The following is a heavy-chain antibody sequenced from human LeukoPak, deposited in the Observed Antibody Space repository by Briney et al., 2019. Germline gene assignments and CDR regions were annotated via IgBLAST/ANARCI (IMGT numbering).Heavy chain of an antibody. D-gene: IGHD2-2*01. CDR2: ISSSSSYI. V-gene: IGHV3-21*01. Sequence: GGSLRLSCSASGFTFSNYKMNWVRQAPGKGLEWVSSISSSSSYIYYADSVKGRFTISRDNAKNSLFLQVNSLRAEDTAVYYCARERLVVVGDAYYYYGMDVWGQGTTVTVSS. J-gene: IGHJ6*02. CDR3: ARERLVVVGDAYYYYGMDV. CDR1: GFTFSNYK.